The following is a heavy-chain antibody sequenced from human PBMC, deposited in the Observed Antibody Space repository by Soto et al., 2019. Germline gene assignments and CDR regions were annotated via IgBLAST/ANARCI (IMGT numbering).Heavy chain of an antibody. CDR2: IYYSGSS. J-gene: IGHJ5*02. CDR3: ARARGYCISSSCYGPWFDP. CDR1: GGSISSGDYY. D-gene: IGHD2-2*01. Sequence: ASETLSLTCSVSGGSISSGDYYWILIRQPPGKGLEWIGYIYYSGSSYYNPSLKSRFTISVDTSKNQFSLRLSSVTASDTAVYYCARARGYCISSSCYGPWFDPWGQGTLVTGSS. V-gene: IGHV4-30-4*01.